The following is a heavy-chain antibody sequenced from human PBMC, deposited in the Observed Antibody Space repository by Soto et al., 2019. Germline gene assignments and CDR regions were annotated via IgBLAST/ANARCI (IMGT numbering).Heavy chain of an antibody. V-gene: IGHV3-48*03. D-gene: IGHD3-16*02. J-gene: IGHJ4*02. CDR1: GFTFSSSE. CDR2: ISSSGSTV. Sequence: PGGSLRLSCAASGFTFSSSEMNWFRQAPGKGLEWVSYISSSGSTVYYADSVKGRFTISRDNAKNSLYLQMNSLRVEDTAVYYCAREDTGYPYYFDYWGQGTLVTVSS. CDR3: AREDTGYPYYFDY.